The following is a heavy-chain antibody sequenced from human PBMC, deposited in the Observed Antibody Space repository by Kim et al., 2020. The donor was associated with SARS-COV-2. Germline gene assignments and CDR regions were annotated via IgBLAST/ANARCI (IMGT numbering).Heavy chain of an antibody. D-gene: IGHD7-27*01. J-gene: IGHJ4*02. CDR3: ARDTGMNWDIDY. CDR2: LSSNHRTI. CDR1: GFTFSSYS. V-gene: IGHV3-48*02. Sequence: GGSLRLSCAASGFTFSSYSFNWVRQAPGKGLEWVSYLSSNHRTIFYMDSVKGRFTISRDNSKSSLYLQMNSLRDEDTAVYFCARDTGMNWDIDYWGQGTLVTVSS.